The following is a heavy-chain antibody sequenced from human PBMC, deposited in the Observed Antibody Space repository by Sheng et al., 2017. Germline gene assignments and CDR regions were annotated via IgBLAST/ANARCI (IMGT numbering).Heavy chain of an antibody. CDR2: IHYTGST. Sequence: QLQLQESGPGLMKPSETLSLTCTVSGGSISSSDYYWGWIRQPPGKGLEWIAYIHYTGSTYYNPSLKSRVTISIDTSENQFSLKLSSVTAADTAVYYCARETYYKKHFDSWGQGTLVTVSS. D-gene: IGHD1-26*01. CDR3: ARETYYKKHFDS. V-gene: IGHV4-39*07. CDR1: GGSISSSDYY. J-gene: IGHJ4*02.